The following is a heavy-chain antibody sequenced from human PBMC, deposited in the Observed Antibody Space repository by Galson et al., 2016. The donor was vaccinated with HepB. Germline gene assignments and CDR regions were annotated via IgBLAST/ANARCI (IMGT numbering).Heavy chain of an antibody. CDR3: FRLEHEYSDSDFDY. J-gene: IGHJ4*02. CDR1: GYTFTDYY. Sequence: SVKVSCKASGYTFTDYYVNWVRQAPREGLEWMGWINPNSGGTNYAQKFQGRVTMTRDTSISTAYMELSRLRSDDTAVYYCFRLEHEYSDSDFDYWGQGTLITVSS. V-gene: IGHV1-2*02. CDR2: INPNSGGT. D-gene: IGHD1/OR15-1a*01.